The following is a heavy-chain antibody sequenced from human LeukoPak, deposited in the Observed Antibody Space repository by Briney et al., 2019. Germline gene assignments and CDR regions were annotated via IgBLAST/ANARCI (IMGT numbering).Heavy chain of an antibody. Sequence: GGSLRLSCAASGFTFSTYWMSWVRQAPGKGLEWVANINQDGSQKRYVDSVQGRFTISRDNTKNSLFLQMNSLRAEDTAVYYCARLKDVVTKLQQWGEGTLVTVSS. CDR3: ARLKDVVTKLQQ. D-gene: IGHD5-24*01. CDR2: INQDGSQK. J-gene: IGHJ4*02. V-gene: IGHV3-7*01. CDR1: GFTFSTYW.